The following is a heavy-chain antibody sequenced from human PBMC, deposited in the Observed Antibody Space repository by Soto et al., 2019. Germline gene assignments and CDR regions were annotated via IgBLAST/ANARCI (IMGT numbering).Heavy chain of an antibody. CDR1: GGTFRDYG. D-gene: IGHD6-19*01. CDR2: VNGSGGST. V-gene: IGHV3-23*01. Sequence: GGSLRLSCGASGGTFRDYGMHWVRQAPGKGLVWVSGVNGSGGSTYYADSVKGRFTISRDNSKNTLYLQMNSLRAEDTAVYYCAKYSGIAVAGPYYYYGMDVWGQGTTLTVSS. J-gene: IGHJ6*02. CDR3: AKYSGIAVAGPYYYYGMDV.